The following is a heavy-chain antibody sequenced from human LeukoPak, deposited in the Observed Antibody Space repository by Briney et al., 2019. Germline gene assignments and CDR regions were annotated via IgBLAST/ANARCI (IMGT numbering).Heavy chain of an antibody. Sequence: SGPTLVKPTQTLTLTCTFSGFSLSTSGVGVGWIRQPPGKALEWLALIYWNDDKRYSPSLKSRLTITKDTSKNQVVLTMTNRDPVDTATYYCAHRIAARLDFDYWGQGTLVTVSS. D-gene: IGHD6-6*01. CDR2: IYWNDDK. V-gene: IGHV2-5*01. CDR3: AHRIAARLDFDY. CDR1: GFSLSTSGVG. J-gene: IGHJ4*02.